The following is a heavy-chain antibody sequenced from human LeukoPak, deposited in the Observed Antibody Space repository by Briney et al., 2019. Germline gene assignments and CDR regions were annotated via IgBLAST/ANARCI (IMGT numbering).Heavy chain of an antibody. CDR1: GGSFSGYY. Sequence: SSETLSLTCAVYGGSFSGYYWSWIRQPPGKGLEWIGEINHSGSTNYNPSLKSRVTISVDTSKNQFSLKLSSVTAADTAVYYCARDLRGYSYGTGYYYGMDVWGQGTTVTVSS. J-gene: IGHJ6*02. V-gene: IGHV4-34*01. CDR3: ARDLRGYSYGTGYYYGMDV. CDR2: INHSGST. D-gene: IGHD5-18*01.